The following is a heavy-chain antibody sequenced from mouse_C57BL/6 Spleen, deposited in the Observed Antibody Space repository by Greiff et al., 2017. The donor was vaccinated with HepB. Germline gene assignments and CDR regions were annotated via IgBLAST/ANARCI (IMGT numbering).Heavy chain of an antibody. CDR3: TLDSSGLFDY. Sequence: EVQVVESGAELVRPGASVKLSCTASGFNIKDDYMHWVKQRPEQGLEWIGWIDPENGDTEYASKFQGKATITADTSSNTAYLQLSSLTSEDTAVYYCTLDSSGLFDYWGQGTTLTVSS. J-gene: IGHJ2*01. CDR1: GFNIKDDY. CDR2: IDPENGDT. D-gene: IGHD3-2*02. V-gene: IGHV14-4*01.